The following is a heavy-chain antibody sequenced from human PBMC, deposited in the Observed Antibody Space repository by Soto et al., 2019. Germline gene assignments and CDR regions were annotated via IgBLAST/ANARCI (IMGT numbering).Heavy chain of an antibody. D-gene: IGHD2-2*01. CDR3: ARETPESADDY. CDR2: INTANGNT. V-gene: IGHV1-3*04. J-gene: IGHJ4*02. CDR1: GYTFISYE. Sequence: ASVKVSCKASGYTFISYEIQWVRQAPGQRLEWVGWINTANGNTAYAENFLGRATITSDTAASTVYMELRSLTSEDTAVYYCARETPESADDYWGQGTLVTVSS.